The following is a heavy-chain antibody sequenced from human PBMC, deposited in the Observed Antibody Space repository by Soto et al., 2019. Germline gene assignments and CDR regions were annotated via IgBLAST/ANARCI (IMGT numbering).Heavy chain of an antibody. D-gene: IGHD3-3*01. CDR1: GGSISGSSYY. V-gene: IGHV4-39*01. J-gene: IGHJ5*02. Sequence: SETLSLTCTVSGGSISGSSYYWGWIRQPPGKGLEWIGSIYYSGSTYYNPSLKSRVTISVDTSKNQFSLKLSSVTAADTAVYYCARTLRNYDFWSGYPSNWFDPWGQGTLVTVPS. CDR2: IYYSGST. CDR3: ARTLRNYDFWSGYPSNWFDP.